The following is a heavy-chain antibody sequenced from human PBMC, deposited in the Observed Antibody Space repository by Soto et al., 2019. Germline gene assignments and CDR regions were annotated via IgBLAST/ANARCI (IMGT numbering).Heavy chain of an antibody. CDR2: IYHSGST. V-gene: IGHV4-30-2*01. CDR1: VVSISSGGYS. J-gene: IGHJ4*02. Sequence: PSETLSLTCAFSVVSISSGGYSCSWIRQPPWKGLEWIGYIYHSGSTYYNPSLKSRVTISVDRSKNQFSLKLSSVTAADTAVYYCARSPRYSSGWYSQLTLYYFDYGGQGNRVTV. D-gene: IGHD6-19*01. CDR3: ARSPRYSSGWYSQLTLYYFDY.